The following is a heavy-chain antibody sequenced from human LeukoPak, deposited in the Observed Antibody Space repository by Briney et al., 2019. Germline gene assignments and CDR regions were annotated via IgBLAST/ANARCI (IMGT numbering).Heavy chain of an antibody. V-gene: IGHV1-69*05. CDR2: IIPIFGTA. Sequence: SVKVSCKASGGTFSSYAISWVRQAPGQGLEWMGRIIPIFGTANYAQKFQGRVTITTDESTSTAYMELSSLRSDDTAVYYCAGDDNSTWIDPWGQGTLVTVSS. CDR1: GGTFSSYA. D-gene: IGHD1-1*01. CDR3: AGDDNSTWIDP. J-gene: IGHJ5*02.